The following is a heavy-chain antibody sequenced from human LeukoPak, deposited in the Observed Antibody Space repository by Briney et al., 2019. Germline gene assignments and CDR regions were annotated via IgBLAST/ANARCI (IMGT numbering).Heavy chain of an antibody. D-gene: IGHD3-16*01. V-gene: IGHV1-2*02. CDR2: INPDSGFT. J-gene: IGHJ4*02. CDR1: GYRFTDYY. CDR3: APTAEAYTSWWKV. Sequence: GASVTVSCKASGYRFTDYYMHWVRHAPGQGLEFMGWINPDSGFTNYAQKFKGRVTMTRDTSISTAYLEVRSLTSDDTAVYYCAPTAEAYTSWWKVWGQGTLVTVSS.